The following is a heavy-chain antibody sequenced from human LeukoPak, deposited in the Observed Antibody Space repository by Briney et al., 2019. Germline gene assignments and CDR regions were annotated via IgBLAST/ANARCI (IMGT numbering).Heavy chain of an antibody. CDR2: ISYDGSNK. J-gene: IGHJ3*02. CDR3: ARDREYFAFDI. CDR1: GFTFSSYG. Sequence: GRSLRLSCAASGFTFSSYGMHWVRQAPGKGLEWVAVISYDGSNKYYADSVKGRFTISRDNSKNTLYLQMNSLRAEDTAVYYCARDREYFAFDIWGQGTMVTVSS. V-gene: IGHV3-30*03. D-gene: IGHD2/OR15-2a*01.